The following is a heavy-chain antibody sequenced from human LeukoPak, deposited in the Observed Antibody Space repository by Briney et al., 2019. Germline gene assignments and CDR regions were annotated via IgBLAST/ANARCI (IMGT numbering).Heavy chain of an antibody. CDR1: GFTFSSNW. V-gene: IGHV3-30*02. CDR2: IRYDGSNK. D-gene: IGHD6-19*01. CDR3: AKDLSSGSRRAY. Sequence: GGSLRLSCAASGFTFSSNWMSWARQAPGKGLEWVAFIRYDGSNKYYADSVKGRFTISRDNSKNTLYLQMNSLRAEDTAVYYCAKDLSSGSRRAYWGQGTLVTVSS. J-gene: IGHJ4*02.